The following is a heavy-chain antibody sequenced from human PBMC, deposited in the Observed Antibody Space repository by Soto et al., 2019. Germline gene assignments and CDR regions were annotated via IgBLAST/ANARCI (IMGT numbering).Heavy chain of an antibody. CDR1: GYTLTELS. J-gene: IGHJ4*02. D-gene: IGHD4-17*01. CDR3: ARRDYPFDN. Sequence: GASVKVSCKVSGYTLTELSMHWVRQAPGKGLEWMGGFDPDDGETIYAQKFQGRVTMTTDTSTSTAYMELRSLRSDDTAVYYCARRDYPFDNWGQGALVTVSS. CDR2: FDPDDGET. V-gene: IGHV1-24*01.